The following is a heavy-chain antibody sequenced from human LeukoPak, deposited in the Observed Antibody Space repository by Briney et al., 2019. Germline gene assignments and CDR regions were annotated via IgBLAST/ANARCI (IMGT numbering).Heavy chain of an antibody. D-gene: IGHD5-18*01. V-gene: IGHV4-34*01. CDR3: ARARGYSYGYFNGLGLTTQLDY. CDR2: INHSGST. CDR1: GGSFSGYY. J-gene: IGHJ4*02. Sequence: SETLSLTCAVYGGSFSGYYWSWIRQPPGKGLEWIGEINHSGSTNYNPSLKSRVTISVDTSKNQFSLKLSSVTAADTAVYYCARARGYSYGYFNGLGLTTQLDYWGQGTLVTVSS.